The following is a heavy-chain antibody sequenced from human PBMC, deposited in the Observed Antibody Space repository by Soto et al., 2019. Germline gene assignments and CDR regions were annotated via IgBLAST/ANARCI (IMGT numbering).Heavy chain of an antibody. CDR3: AKHSDINGYYSDH. V-gene: IGHV3-23*01. CDR1: GFTFSSYA. J-gene: IGHJ4*02. D-gene: IGHD3-22*01. Sequence: EVQLLESGGGLVQPGGSLRLSCAASGFTFSSYAMSWVRQAPGKGLEWVSIISGGGDYTYYADSVKGRFTISRDNSKNTLYLQMNNLRAEDTAKYYCAKHSDINGYYSDHLGQGPLVTVSS. CDR2: ISGGGDYT.